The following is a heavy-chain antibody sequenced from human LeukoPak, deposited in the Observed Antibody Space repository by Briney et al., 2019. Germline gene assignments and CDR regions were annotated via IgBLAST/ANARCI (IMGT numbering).Heavy chain of an antibody. V-gene: IGHV3-7*01. D-gene: IGHD2-21*01. Sequence: GGSLRLSCAASGFTFSSNWMSWVRQAPGKGLEWVANINQDGSDKKYVDSVKGLFTISRDNARNSLFLQMNSLRVEDTAVYFCAKHPAFDYWGQGSLVTVSS. J-gene: IGHJ4*02. CDR2: INQDGSDK. CDR3: AKHPAFDY. CDR1: GFTFSSNW.